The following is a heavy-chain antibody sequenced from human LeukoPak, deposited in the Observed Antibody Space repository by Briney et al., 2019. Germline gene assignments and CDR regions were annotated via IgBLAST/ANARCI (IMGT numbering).Heavy chain of an antibody. D-gene: IGHD6-19*01. V-gene: IGHV1-24*01. CDR2: FDPEDGET. CDR1: GYTLTELS. J-gene: IGHJ6*02. Sequence: ASVKVSCKVSGYTLTELSMHWVRQAPGKVLVWMGGFDPEDGETIYAQKFQGRVTMTEDTSTDTAYMELSSLRSEDTAVYYCATRRPYSSGWYEKVTYYYYAMDVWGQGTTVTVSS. CDR3: ATRRPYSSGWYEKVTYYYYAMDV.